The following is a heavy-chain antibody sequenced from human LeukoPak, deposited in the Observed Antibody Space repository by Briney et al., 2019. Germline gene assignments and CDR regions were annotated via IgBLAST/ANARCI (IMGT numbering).Heavy chain of an antibody. CDR2: IYYSGST. CDR3: ARASDLVPAALRGFDP. CDR1: GGSISSGDYY. Sequence: SETLPLTCTVSGGSISSGDYYWSWIRQPPGKGLEWIGHIYYSGSTYYNPSLKSRVTISVDTSKNQFSLKLSSVTAAYTAVYYCARASDLVPAALRGFDPWGQGTLVTVFS. V-gene: IGHV4-30-4*01. J-gene: IGHJ5*02. D-gene: IGHD2-2*01.